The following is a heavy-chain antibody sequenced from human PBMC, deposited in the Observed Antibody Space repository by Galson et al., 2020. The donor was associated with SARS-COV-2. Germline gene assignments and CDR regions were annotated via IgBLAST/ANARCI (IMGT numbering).Heavy chain of an antibody. CDR3: ARGGLFSDFYNGMDV. CDR2: ISGSSSDN. J-gene: IGHJ6*02. D-gene: IGHD2-21*02. CDR1: GFTFRSYS. Sequence: GSLRLSCAASGFTFRSYSMNWVRWAPGKGLEWVASISGSSSDNYYGDSVKGRFTISRDNAKNSVDLQMNSLRADDTAAYYCARGGLFSDFYNGMDVWGQGTTVTVSS. V-gene: IGHV3-21*06.